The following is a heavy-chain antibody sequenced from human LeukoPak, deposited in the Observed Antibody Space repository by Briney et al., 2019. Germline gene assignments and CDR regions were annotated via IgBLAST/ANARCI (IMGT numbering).Heavy chain of an antibody. Sequence: GGSLRLSCAASGFTFSNAWMSWVRQAPGKGLEWVSAISGSGTFTYYADSVKGRFTISRDNSKNTLYLQLNSLRAEDTAVYYCAKDPLGPRYCSGTSCSNWFDPWGQGTLVTVSS. D-gene: IGHD2-2*01. V-gene: IGHV3-23*01. CDR2: ISGSGTFT. J-gene: IGHJ5*02. CDR1: GFTFSNAW. CDR3: AKDPLGPRYCSGTSCSNWFDP.